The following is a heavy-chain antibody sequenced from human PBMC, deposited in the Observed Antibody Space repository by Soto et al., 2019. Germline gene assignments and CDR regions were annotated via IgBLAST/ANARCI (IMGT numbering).Heavy chain of an antibody. CDR1: GDSITSNY. J-gene: IGHJ5*02. Sequence: QVQLQESGPGLVKPSETLSLTCTVSGDSITSNYWSWIRQSPGKGLEWIGYAYYSGSTKYNPSLKSRVTISVDTSKNQFSLQLRSVTAADTAVYYCAGGGIGWFDPWGQGALVTVSS. D-gene: IGHD3-16*01. V-gene: IGHV4-59*01. CDR3: AGGGIGWFDP. CDR2: AYYSGST.